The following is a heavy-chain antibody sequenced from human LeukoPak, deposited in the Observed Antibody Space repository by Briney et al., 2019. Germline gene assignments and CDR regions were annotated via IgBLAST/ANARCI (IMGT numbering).Heavy chain of an antibody. D-gene: IGHD7-27*01. CDR1: GGSISSYY. V-gene: IGHV4-59*12. Sequence: SETLSLTCTVSGGSISSYYWSWIRQPPGKGLEYIGNIYHSGSTTYNPSLKSRVTISVDTSKNQFSLKLSSVTAADTAVYYCARDRSTGDGDYWGQGTLVTVSS. CDR3: ARDRSTGDGDY. J-gene: IGHJ4*02. CDR2: IYHSGST.